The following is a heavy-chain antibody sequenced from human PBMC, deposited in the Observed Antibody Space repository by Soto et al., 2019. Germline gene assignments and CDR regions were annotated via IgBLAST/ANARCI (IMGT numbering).Heavy chain of an antibody. D-gene: IGHD3-9*01. J-gene: IGHJ5*02. Sequence: PGGSLRLSCAVSGFTFSNYGMHWVRQAPGKGLEWVAVISYDGSNKYFADSVKGRFTISRDNSKNTLYLQMNNLRAEDTAVYYCAKVLMDSTDWFDPWGQGTLVTVSS. V-gene: IGHV3-30*18. CDR1: GFTFSNYG. CDR2: ISYDGSNK. CDR3: AKVLMDSTDWFDP.